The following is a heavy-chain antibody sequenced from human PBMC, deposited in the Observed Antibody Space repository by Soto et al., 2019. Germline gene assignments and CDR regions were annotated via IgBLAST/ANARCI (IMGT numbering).Heavy chain of an antibody. Sequence: PEGSLRLSCSDSGFTFSTYDVHWVRQAPGKGLEFVAGISPIGVNTYYADSVKGRSTIPRDNSKNTLYLQMSSLRPDDTAIYYCVKLTDSWGQGTLVTVSS. CDR3: VKLTDS. CDR1: GFTFSTYD. J-gene: IGHJ4*02. CDR2: ISPIGVNT. D-gene: IGHD3-9*01. V-gene: IGHV3-64D*06.